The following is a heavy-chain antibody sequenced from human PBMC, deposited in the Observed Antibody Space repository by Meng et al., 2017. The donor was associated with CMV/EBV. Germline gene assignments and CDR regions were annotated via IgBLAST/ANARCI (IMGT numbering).Heavy chain of an antibody. CDR1: GFTFSSYA. CDR3: ARGLRGPYCSSTSCYSAFDY. D-gene: IGHD2-2*01. V-gene: IGHV3-30*04. J-gene: IGHJ4*02. CDR2: ISHDGSNK. Sequence: GGSLRLSCAASGFTFSSYAMHWVRQAPGKGLEWVAVISHDGSNKYYADSVKGRFTISRDNSKNTLYLQMNSLRAEDTAVYYCARGLRGPYCSSTSCYSAFDYWGQGTLVTVSS.